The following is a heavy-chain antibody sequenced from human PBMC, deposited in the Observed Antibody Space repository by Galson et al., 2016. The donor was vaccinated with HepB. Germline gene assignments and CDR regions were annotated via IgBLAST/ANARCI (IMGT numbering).Heavy chain of an antibody. CDR1: GYSFTTYW. J-gene: IGHJ4*02. CDR3: ARHYNYSYAY. D-gene: IGHD3-10*01. Sequence: QSGAEVTKPGESLRISCKASGYSFTTYWITWVRQIPGKGLEWLGTIDPSASYTNYNPSFRGHVTISIDKSIATAYLQRSSLTASDTAIYYYARHYNYSYAYWGQGALVTVSS. CDR2: IDPSASYT. V-gene: IGHV5-10-1*01.